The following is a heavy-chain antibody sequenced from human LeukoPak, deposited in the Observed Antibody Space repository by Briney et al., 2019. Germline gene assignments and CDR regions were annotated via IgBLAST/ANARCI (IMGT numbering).Heavy chain of an antibody. Sequence: RTGGSLRLSCAASGFTFSSYSMNWVRQAPGKGLEWVSSISSSSTYIYYADSVKGRFTISRDNAKNSLYLQMNSLRGEDTAVYYCARDADYVSGSYRHRGLYFDYWGQGTLVTVSS. CDR2: ISSSSTYI. D-gene: IGHD3-16*02. CDR1: GFTFSSYS. CDR3: ARDADYVSGSYRHRGLYFDY. J-gene: IGHJ4*02. V-gene: IGHV3-21*01.